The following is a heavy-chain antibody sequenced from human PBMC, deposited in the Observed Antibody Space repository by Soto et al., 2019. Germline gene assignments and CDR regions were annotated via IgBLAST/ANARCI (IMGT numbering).Heavy chain of an antibody. Sequence: GGSLRLSCAASGFTFNSYAMSWVRQAPGKGLEWVSAISGSGGSTYYADSVKGRFTISRDNSKNTLYLQMNSLRAEDTAVYCCAKGTTVTTCNWFEPWGQGTLVTVAS. V-gene: IGHV3-23*01. CDR3: AKGTTVTTCNWFEP. J-gene: IGHJ5*02. CDR1: GFTFNSYA. CDR2: ISGSGGST. D-gene: IGHD4-17*01.